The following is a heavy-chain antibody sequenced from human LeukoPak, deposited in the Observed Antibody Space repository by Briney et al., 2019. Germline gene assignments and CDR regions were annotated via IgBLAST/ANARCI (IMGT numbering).Heavy chain of an antibody. CDR1: GVSISSGGYY. J-gene: IGHJ4*02. CDR3: ARSGVGALDY. Sequence: SETLSLTCTVSGVSISSGGYYWSWIRQPPGKGLEWIGYIYHSGSTYYNPSLESRVTISVDRSKNQFSLKLSSVTAADTAVYYCARSGVGALDYWGQGTLVTVSS. V-gene: IGHV4-30-2*01. D-gene: IGHD1-26*01. CDR2: IYHSGST.